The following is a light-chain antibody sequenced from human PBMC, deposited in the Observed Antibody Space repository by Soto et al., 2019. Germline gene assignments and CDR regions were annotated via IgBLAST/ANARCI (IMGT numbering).Light chain of an antibody. CDR1: SSDVGGYNY. J-gene: IGLJ1*01. V-gene: IGLV2-11*01. CDR2: DVS. Sequence: QSPLREPRSVSGSPGQSVTISCTGTSSDVGGYNYVSWYQQHPGKAPKLMIYDVSKRPSGVPDRFSGSKSGNTASLTISGLQAEDEADYYCCSYAGSPYVFGTGTKVTVL. CDR3: CSYAGSPYV.